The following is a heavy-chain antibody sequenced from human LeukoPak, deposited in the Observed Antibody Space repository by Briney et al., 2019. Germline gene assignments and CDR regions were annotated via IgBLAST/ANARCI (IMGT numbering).Heavy chain of an antibody. V-gene: IGHV3-30-3*01. CDR2: ISYDGSNK. CDR1: GFTFSSYA. Sequence: PGGSLRLSCAASGFTFSSYAMHWVRQAPGKGLEWVAVISYDGSNKYYADSVKGRFTISRDNAKNSLYLQMNSLRAEDTAVYYCARPRTGVAARPSAIDYWGQGTLVTVSS. J-gene: IGHJ4*02. D-gene: IGHD6-6*01. CDR3: ARPRTGVAARPSAIDY.